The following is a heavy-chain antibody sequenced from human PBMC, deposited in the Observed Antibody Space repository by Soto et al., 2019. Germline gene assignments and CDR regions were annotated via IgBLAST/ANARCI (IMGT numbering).Heavy chain of an antibody. J-gene: IGHJ3*02. V-gene: IGHV4-31*03. D-gene: IGHD4-17*01. CDR2: IYYSGST. Sequence: QVQLQESGPGLVNPSQTLSLTCTFSGVSISSGGYYWSWIRQHPGKGLEWIGYIYYSGSTYYNPSLKRRVTISVDTSKNQFSLKLSSVTAADTAVYYFALESPGYYGDDAFDIWGQGTMVTVSS. CDR1: GVSISSGGYY. CDR3: ALESPGYYGDDAFDI.